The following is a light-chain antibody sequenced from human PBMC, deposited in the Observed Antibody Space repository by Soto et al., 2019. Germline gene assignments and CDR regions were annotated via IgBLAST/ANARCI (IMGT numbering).Light chain of an antibody. CDR2: DVS. Sequence: SVLTPPASVSGSPGHSITISCPGTSSDVGGYHYVSWYQQYPGIAPKVMIYDVSNRPSGVSNRFSGSKSGNTASLTISGLQAEDEADYYCSSYTTSSSYVFGTGTKVTVL. J-gene: IGLJ1*01. CDR3: SSYTTSSSYV. CDR1: SSDVGGYHY. V-gene: IGLV2-14*01.